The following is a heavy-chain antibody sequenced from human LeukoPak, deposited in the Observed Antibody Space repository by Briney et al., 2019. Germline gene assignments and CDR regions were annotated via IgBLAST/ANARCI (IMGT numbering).Heavy chain of an antibody. D-gene: IGHD6-19*01. V-gene: IGHV3-7*01. CDR2: IKQDGTEK. CDR3: VRDTYRTAVAGSSGLGY. J-gene: IGHJ4*02. Sequence: GGSLRLPSAASGFPFGTYWMGWVRQAPGKRMAWVANIKQDGTEKSYVDSVKGRFTISRDNVKNSVYLQMHSLRVDDTAIYYCVRDTYRTAVAGSSGLGYWGQGTLVTVSS. CDR1: GFPFGTYW.